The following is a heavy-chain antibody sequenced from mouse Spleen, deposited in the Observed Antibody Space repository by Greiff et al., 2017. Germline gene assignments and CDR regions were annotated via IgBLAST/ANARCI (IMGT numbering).Heavy chain of an antibody. CDR1: GFTFSDYG. D-gene: IGHD4-1*01. J-gene: IGHJ3*01. Sequence: EVKLVESGGGLVKPGGSLKLSCAASGFTFSDYGMHWVRQAPEKGLEWVAYISRGSSTIYYADTVKGRFTISRDNAKNTLFLQMTSLRSEDTAMYYCARDWAWFAYWGQGALVTVSA. CDR2: ISRGSSTI. V-gene: IGHV5-17*01. CDR3: ARDWAWFAY.